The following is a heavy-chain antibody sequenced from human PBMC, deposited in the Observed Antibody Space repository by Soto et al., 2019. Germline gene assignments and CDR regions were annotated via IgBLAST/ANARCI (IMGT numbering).Heavy chain of an antibody. J-gene: IGHJ4*02. Sequence: ASVKVSCKASGYTFTSYGISWVRQAPGQGLEWMGWISAYNGNTNYAQKLQGRVTMTIDTSTSTAYMELRSLRSDDTAVYYCSRLGGQGFENISYFDYWGQGTLVTVSS. D-gene: IGHD3-16*01. CDR1: GYTFTSYG. V-gene: IGHV1-18*01. CDR3: SRLGGQGFENISYFDY. CDR2: ISAYNGNT.